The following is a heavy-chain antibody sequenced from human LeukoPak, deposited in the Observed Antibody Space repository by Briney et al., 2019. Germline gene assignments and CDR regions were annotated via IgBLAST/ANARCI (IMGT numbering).Heavy chain of an antibody. CDR1: GGSISSGGYY. D-gene: IGHD2-2*01. Sequence: PSETLSLTCTVSGGSISSGGYYWSWIRQHPGKGLEWIGCIYYSGSTYYNPSLKSRVTISVDTSKNQFSLKLSSVTAADTAVYYCARGTYCSSTSCYLVWFDPWGQGTLVTVSS. J-gene: IGHJ5*02. V-gene: IGHV4-31*03. CDR2: IYYSGST. CDR3: ARGTYCSSTSCYLVWFDP.